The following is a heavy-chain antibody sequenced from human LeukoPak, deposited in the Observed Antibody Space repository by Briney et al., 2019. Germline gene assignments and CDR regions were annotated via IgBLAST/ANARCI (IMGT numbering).Heavy chain of an antibody. Sequence: PGGSLRLSCAASGFFFDSYSLNWVRQAPGKGLEWISYITAGSDTIFYADSVEGRFTISRDNAKNSLYLQMNSLRAEDTAVYYCARALYYYDSSGYPRANWYFDLWGRGTLVTVSS. CDR2: ITAGSDTI. V-gene: IGHV3-48*04. CDR3: ARALYYYDSSGYPRANWYFDL. J-gene: IGHJ2*01. CDR1: GFFFDSYS. D-gene: IGHD3-22*01.